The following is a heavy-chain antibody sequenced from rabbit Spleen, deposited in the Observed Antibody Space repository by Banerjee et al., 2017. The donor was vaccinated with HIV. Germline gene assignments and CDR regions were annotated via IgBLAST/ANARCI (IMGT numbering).Heavy chain of an antibody. D-gene: IGHD6-1*01. V-gene: IGHV1S47*01. Sequence: EESGGDLVKPGASLTLTCTASGFSFSSKYWICWVRQAPGKRPEWIACIYNGDGTTYYASWVNGRFSISRSTSLNTVTLQMTSLTAADTATYFCARSRYYGYDLWGPGTLVTVS. J-gene: IGHJ4*01. CDR3: ARSRYYGYDL. CDR2: IYNGDGTT. CDR1: GFSFSSKY.